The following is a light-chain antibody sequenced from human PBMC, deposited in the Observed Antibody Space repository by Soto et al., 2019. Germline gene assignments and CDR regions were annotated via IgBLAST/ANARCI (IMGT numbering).Light chain of an antibody. V-gene: IGLV1-40*01. CDR3: QSYDSSLSGWV. J-gene: IGLJ3*02. CDR2: GNS. CDR1: SSKIGAGYD. Sequence: QAVVTQPPSMSGAPGQRVTISCTGSSSKIGAGYDVHWYQQLPGTASKLLISGNSNRPSGVPDRFSGSKSGTSASLAITGLQAEDEADYYCQSYDSSLSGWVFGGGTKVTVL.